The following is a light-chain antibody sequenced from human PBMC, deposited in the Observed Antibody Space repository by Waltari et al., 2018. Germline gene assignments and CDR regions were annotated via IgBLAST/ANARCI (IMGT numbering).Light chain of an antibody. V-gene: IGKV3-20*01. CDR2: GAS. CDR3: QHHVRLPAT. J-gene: IGKJ1*01. Sequence: IVLTQSPGPLSLSPGGRATLSCRASQNIGHYLAWYQQKPGQAPRLLIYGASSRAAGIPDRFSGSGSGADFSLTISRLEPEDFAVYYCQHHVRLPATFGQGTKV. CDR1: QNIGHY.